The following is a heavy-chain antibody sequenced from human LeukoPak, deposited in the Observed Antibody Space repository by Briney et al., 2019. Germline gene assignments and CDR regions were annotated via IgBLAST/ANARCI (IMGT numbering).Heavy chain of an antibody. CDR3: AKADVPDNWYSLFDF. CDR1: GFTFRNYG. D-gene: IGHD1-26*01. J-gene: IGHJ4*02. Sequence: GGSLRLSCAASGFTFRNYGMSWVRQAPGKGLEWVSAISGDAADIFYADSAKGRFTISRDNAKNSLCLQMNSLRPEDTAVYYCAKADVPDNWYSLFDFWGPGTLVSVSS. V-gene: IGHV3-23*01. CDR2: ISGDAADI.